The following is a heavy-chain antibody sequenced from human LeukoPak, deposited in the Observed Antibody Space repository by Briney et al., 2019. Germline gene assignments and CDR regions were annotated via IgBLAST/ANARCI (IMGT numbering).Heavy chain of an antibody. J-gene: IGHJ4*02. V-gene: IGHV3-30-3*02. D-gene: IGHD3-22*01. CDR1: GFTFNSYA. Sequence: GGSLRLSCAASGFTFNSYAMHWVRQAPGKGLDWVAVISYDGSNKYYADSMKGRFTISRDNSKNTLYLQMNSLRPEDTAVYFCAKDGLLSGYFYVRQPDYWGQGTLVTVSS. CDR2: ISYDGSNK. CDR3: AKDGLLSGYFYVRQPDY.